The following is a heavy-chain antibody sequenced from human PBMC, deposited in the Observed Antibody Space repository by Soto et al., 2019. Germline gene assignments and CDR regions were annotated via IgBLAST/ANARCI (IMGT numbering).Heavy chain of an antibody. Sequence: QVQLVQSGAEVKKPGSSVTVSCKASGGTFSSYAISWVRQAPGQGLAWMGRIIPVIGTANYAQKFQGRVTLTAGESTSTDYMELPSLRSEDTAVYYCARVVMTTVPASYYYGMDGWGQGTTVTVSS. J-gene: IGHJ6*02. CDR2: IIPVIGTA. V-gene: IGHV1-69*18. D-gene: IGHD4-4*01. CDR1: GGTFSSYA. CDR3: ARVVMTTVPASYYYGMDG.